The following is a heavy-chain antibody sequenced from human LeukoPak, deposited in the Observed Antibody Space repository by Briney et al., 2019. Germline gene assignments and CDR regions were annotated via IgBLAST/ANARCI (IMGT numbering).Heavy chain of an antibody. CDR1: GGSISRSSYY. D-gene: IGHD3-10*01. Sequence: KPSETLSLTCTVSGGSISRSSYYWGWIRQPPGKGLEWIGSIYYSGSTYYNPSLKSRVTISVDTSKNQFSLKLSSVTAADTAVYYCARDEGRRLRAGGYYYYGMDVWGQGTTVTVSS. CDR3: ARDEGRRLRAGGYYYYGMDV. CDR2: IYYSGST. V-gene: IGHV4-39*07. J-gene: IGHJ6*02.